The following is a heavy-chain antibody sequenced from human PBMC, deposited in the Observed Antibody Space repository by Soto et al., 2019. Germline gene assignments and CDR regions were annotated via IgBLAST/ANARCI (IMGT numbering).Heavy chain of an antibody. Sequence: PGGSLRLSCAASGFTFSSYWMSWVRQAPGKXLEWVANIKQDGSEKYYVDSVKGRFTISRDNAKNSLYLQMNSLRAEDTAVYYCARDSRNFGGGSSWYFGYWGQGTLVTVSS. D-gene: IGHD6-13*01. J-gene: IGHJ4*02. V-gene: IGHV3-7*03. CDR3: ARDSRNFGGGSSWYFGY. CDR1: GFTFSSYW. CDR2: IKQDGSEK.